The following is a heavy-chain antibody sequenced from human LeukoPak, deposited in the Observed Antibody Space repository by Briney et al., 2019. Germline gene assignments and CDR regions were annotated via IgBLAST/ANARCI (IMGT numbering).Heavy chain of an antibody. CDR1: GGSISGYY. Sequence: SETLSLTCTVSGGSISGYYWSWIRQPAGKGLEWIGRIYTSGSTNYNPSLKSRVTMSVDTSKNQFSLKLSSVTAADTAVYYCARSHSVWTSFDYWGQGTLVTVSS. CDR3: ARSHSVWTSFDY. D-gene: IGHD3/OR15-3a*01. V-gene: IGHV4-4*07. CDR2: IYTSGST. J-gene: IGHJ4*02.